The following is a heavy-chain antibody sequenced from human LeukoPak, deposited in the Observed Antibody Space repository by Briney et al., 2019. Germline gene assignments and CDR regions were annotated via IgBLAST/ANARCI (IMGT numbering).Heavy chain of an antibody. CDR1: GFTFSSYE. V-gene: IGHV3-48*03. CDR3: ATSIFTRGDAFDI. D-gene: IGHD3-9*01. J-gene: IGHJ3*02. Sequence: GGSLRLSCAASGFTFSSYEMNWVRQAPGKGLEWVSYISSSGSTIYYADSVKGRFTISRDNAKNSLYLQMNSLRAEDTAVYYCATSIFTRGDAFDIWGQGTMVTVSS. CDR2: ISSSGSTI.